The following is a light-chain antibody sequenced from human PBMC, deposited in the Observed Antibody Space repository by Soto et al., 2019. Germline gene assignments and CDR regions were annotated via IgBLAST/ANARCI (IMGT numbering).Light chain of an antibody. V-gene: IGLV2-23*01. CDR1: SSDIGTYNL. J-gene: IGLJ1*01. CDR3: CSYAGSGTVV. CDR2: EGS. Sequence: QSALTQPASVSGSPGQSITISCTGTSSDIGTYNLVSWYQQHPGKAPKVMIYEGSERPSGISSRFSASKSGNTASLTISGLQAEDEADYYCCSYAGSGTVVFGTGTKLTVL.